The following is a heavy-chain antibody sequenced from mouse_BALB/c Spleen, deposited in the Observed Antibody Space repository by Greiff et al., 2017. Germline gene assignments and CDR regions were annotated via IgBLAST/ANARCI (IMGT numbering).Heavy chain of an antibody. CDR3: AREGRSYFDY. V-gene: IGHV1-82*01. CDR2: IYPGDGDT. Sequence: VQLQQSGPELVKPGASVKISCKASGYAFSSSWMNWVKQRPGQGLEWIGRIYPGDGDTNYNGKFKGKATLTADKSSSTAYMQLSSLTSVDSAVYFCAREGRSYFDYWGQGTTLTVSS. CDR1: GYAFSSSW. D-gene: IGHD1-1*01. J-gene: IGHJ2*01.